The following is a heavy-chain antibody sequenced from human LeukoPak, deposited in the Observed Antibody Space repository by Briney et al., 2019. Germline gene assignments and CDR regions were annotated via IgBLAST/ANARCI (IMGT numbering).Heavy chain of an antibody. V-gene: IGHV4-34*01. CDR1: GGSFSGYY. CDR3: ARHYYDTSGYYPWYFDY. CDR2: INHSGST. D-gene: IGHD3-22*01. Sequence: SETLSLTCTVYGGSFSGYYWSWIRQPPRKGLEWIGEINHSGSTNYNPSLKSRVTISVDTSKNQFSLKLSSVTAADTAVYYCARHYYDTSGYYPWYFDYWGQGTLVTVSS. J-gene: IGHJ4*02.